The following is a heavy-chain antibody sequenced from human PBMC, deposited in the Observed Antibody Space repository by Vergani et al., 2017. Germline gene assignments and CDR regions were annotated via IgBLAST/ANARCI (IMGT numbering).Heavy chain of an antibody. V-gene: IGHV3-48*03. D-gene: IGHD3-3*01. Sequence: EVQLVESGGGLVQPGGSLRLSCAASGFTFSSYEMNWVRQAPGKGLEWVSYISSSGSTIYYADSVKGRFTISRDNAKNSLYLQMNSLRAEDTAVYYCAKGAADYDFWSGYDPWGQGTLVTVSS. CDR3: AKGAADYDFWSGYDP. J-gene: IGHJ5*02. CDR1: GFTFSSYE. CDR2: ISSSGSTI.